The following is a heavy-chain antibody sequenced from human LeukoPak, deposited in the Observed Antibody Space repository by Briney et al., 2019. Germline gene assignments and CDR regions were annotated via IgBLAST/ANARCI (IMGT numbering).Heavy chain of an antibody. Sequence: KPSETLSLTCAVYGGSFSGYYWSWIRQPPGKGLEWIGEINHSGSTNYNPSLKSRVTISVDTSKNQFSLKLSSVTAADTAVYYCARGNYVWGSYRAWGQGTLVTVSS. CDR1: GGSFSGYY. CDR2: INHSGST. J-gene: IGHJ5*02. V-gene: IGHV4-34*01. D-gene: IGHD3-16*02. CDR3: ARGNYVWGSYRA.